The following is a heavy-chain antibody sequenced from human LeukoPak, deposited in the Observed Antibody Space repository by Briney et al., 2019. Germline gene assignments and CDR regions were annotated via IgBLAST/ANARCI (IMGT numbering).Heavy chain of an antibody. Sequence: GGSLRLSCAASGFTFSSYWMHWVGQAPGKGLVWVSRIKTDGSSTDYADSVKGRFTISRDNAKNTMYLQMNSLRAEDTAVYYCARGVSGTGPDIWGLGTMVTVSS. CDR3: ARGVSGTGPDI. D-gene: IGHD5/OR15-5a*01. CDR2: IKTDGSST. CDR1: GFTFSSYW. V-gene: IGHV3-74*01. J-gene: IGHJ3*02.